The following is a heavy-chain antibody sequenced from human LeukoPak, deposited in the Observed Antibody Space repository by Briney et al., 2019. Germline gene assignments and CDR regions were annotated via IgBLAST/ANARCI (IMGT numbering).Heavy chain of an antibody. J-gene: IGHJ6*02. CDR2: IWYDGSNK. D-gene: IGHD6-19*01. V-gene: IGHV3-33*01. CDR3: ARARVAGTTYYYYYGMDV. CDR1: GFTFSSYG. Sequence: PGGSLRLSCAASGFTFSSYGMHWVRQAPGKGLEWVAIIWYDGSNKYYADSVKGRFTISRDNSKNTLYLQMNSLRAEDTAVYYCARARVAGTTYYYYYGMDVWGQGPTVTVSS.